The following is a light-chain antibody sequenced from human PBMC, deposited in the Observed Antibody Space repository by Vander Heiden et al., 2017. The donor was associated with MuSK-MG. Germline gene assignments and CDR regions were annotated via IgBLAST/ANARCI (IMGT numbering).Light chain of an antibody. J-gene: IGKJ3*01. CDR3: QQYYSYPLT. V-gene: IGKV1-8*01. CDR1: QGISSY. Sequence: AIRMTQSPSSFSASTGDRVTITCRASQGISSYLAWYQQKPGKAPKLLIYAASTLQRWVPSRFSRSGSGTDFTLTISCLQSEDFATYYCQQYYSYPLTFGPGTKVDIK. CDR2: AAS.